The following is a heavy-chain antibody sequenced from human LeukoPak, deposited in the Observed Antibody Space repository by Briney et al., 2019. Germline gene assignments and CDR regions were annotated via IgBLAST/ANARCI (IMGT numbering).Heavy chain of an antibody. CDR1: GGTFSSYA. CDR3: ARGDGTYYYDSSGYCIDY. Sequence: GASVKVSCKASGGTFSSYAISWVRQAPGQGLEWMGRIIPILGIANYAQKFQGRVTITADKSTSTAYMELSSLRSEDTAVYYCARGDGTYYYDSSGYCIDYWGQGTLVTVSS. V-gene: IGHV1-69*04. D-gene: IGHD3-22*01. CDR2: IIPILGIA. J-gene: IGHJ4*02.